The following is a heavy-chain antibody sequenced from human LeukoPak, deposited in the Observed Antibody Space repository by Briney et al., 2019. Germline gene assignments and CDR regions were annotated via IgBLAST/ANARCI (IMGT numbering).Heavy chain of an antibody. CDR2: IYTSGST. CDR1: GGSISSYY. J-gene: IGHJ6*03. D-gene: IGHD4-17*01. Sequence: MASETLSLTCTVSGGSISSYYWSWIRQPAGKGLEWIGRIYTSGSTNYNPSLKSRVTMSVDTSKNQFSLKLSSVTAADTAVYYCARAVESPIYGDYGSRYYYYYMDVWGKGTTVTISS. CDR3: ARAVESPIYGDYGSRYYYYYMDV. V-gene: IGHV4-4*07.